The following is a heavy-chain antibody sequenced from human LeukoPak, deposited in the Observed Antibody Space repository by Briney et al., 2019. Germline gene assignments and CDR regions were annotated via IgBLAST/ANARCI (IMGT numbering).Heavy chain of an antibody. CDR1: GGSFSGYY. CDR3: ASGASARFYDYVWGSYRAPYY. J-gene: IGHJ4*02. CDR2: INHSGST. D-gene: IGHD3-16*02. V-gene: IGHV4-34*01. Sequence: SETLSLTCAVYGGSFSGYYWSWIRPPPGKGLEWIGEINHSGSTNYNPSLKSRVTISVDTSKNQFSLKLSSVTAADTAVYYCASGASARFYDYVWGSYRAPYYWGQGTLVTVSS.